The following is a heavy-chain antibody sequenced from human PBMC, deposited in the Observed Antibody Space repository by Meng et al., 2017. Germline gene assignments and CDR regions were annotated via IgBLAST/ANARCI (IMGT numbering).Heavy chain of an antibody. CDR3: FFQPEAGTGYDY. D-gene: IGHD6-19*01. V-gene: IGHV3-23*04. J-gene: IGHJ4*02. Sequence: AQFVEVVGGMFRPGRPLRSSCSWSRSPFCPYGVDSIRQASGTGMETLSAIVGSGVSTYYADSVNGRFTISRDNSKTALDLQMNRLSAEDSAVYYCFFQPEAGTGYDYWGQGTLVTVSS. CDR1: RSPFCPYG. CDR2: IVGSGVST.